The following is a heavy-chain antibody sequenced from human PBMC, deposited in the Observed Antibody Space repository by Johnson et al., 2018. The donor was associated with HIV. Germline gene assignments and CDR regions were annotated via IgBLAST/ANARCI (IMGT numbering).Heavy chain of an antibody. J-gene: IGHJ3*02. CDR1: GFTVSSNY. Sequence: VQLVESGGGLVQPGGSLRLSCEVSGFTVSSNYMNWVRQAPGKGLEWVSVIYSGGSPYSADSVKGRSTVPRDNSKNTLYLQMNSLRAEDTAVYYCARDFGYSSGWYRDDAFDIWGQGTMVTVSS. CDR3: ARDFGYSSGWYRDDAFDI. D-gene: IGHD6-19*01. CDR2: IYSGGSP. V-gene: IGHV3-66*01.